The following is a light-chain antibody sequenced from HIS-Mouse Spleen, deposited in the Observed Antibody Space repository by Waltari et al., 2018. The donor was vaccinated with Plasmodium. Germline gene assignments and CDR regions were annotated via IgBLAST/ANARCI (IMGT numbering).Light chain of an antibody. Sequence: SYELTQPPSVSVSPGQTARITCSGDALPKKYAYWYQQKSGQAPVLVIYEDSKLPSGIPGRCSGSSSGTMATLTISGAQVEDEADYYCYSTDSSGNHRVFGGGTKLTVL. CDR1: ALPKKY. CDR2: EDS. V-gene: IGLV3-10*01. CDR3: YSTDSSGNHRV. J-gene: IGLJ3*02.